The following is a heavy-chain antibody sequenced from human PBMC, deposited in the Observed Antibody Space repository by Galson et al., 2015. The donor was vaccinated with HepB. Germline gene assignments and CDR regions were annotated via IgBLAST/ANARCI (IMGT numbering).Heavy chain of an antibody. CDR3: VRATRGSRTYHHQRIGVEYYHYFNAMDA. Sequence: LSRSCAGSGFSFSDKYISWIRQAPGKGLEWIGETYYRGDTYYKPSLRSRVSISMDALRNHFSLNLSSVTAADTAPYFCVRATRGSRTYHHQRIGVEYYHYFNAMDAWGQGTTVTVSS. D-gene: IGHD2-21*01. J-gene: IGHJ6*02. CDR1: GFSFSDKY. V-gene: IGHV4-34*01. CDR2: TYYRGDT.